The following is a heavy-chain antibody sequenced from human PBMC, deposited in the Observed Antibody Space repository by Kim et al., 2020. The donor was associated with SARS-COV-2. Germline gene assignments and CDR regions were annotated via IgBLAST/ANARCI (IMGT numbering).Heavy chain of an antibody. V-gene: IGHV3-30*02. CDR1: GFNFRGYG. Sequence: GGSLRLSCTASGFNFRGYGIHWVRQAPGKGLEWVAYIENNGRDKFYADSVKGRFTVSRDNSKKTLDLQLNGLRAEDTAVYYCVRDLEGHYSLDYWGQGTL. D-gene: IGHD1-26*01. J-gene: IGHJ4*02. CDR2: IENNGRDK. CDR3: VRDLEGHYSLDY.